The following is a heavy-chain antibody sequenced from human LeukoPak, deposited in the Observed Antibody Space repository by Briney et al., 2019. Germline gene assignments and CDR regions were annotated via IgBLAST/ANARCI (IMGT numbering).Heavy chain of an antibody. CDR3: AKDTVLFSGSYVFDY. V-gene: IGHV3-30*02. D-gene: IGHD1-26*01. CDR2: IRYDGSNK. Sequence: GGSLRLSCAASGFTFSSYGMHWVRQAPGKGLEWVAFIRYDGSNKYYADSVKGRFTISRDNSKNTLYLQMNSLRAEDTAVYYCAKDTVLFSGSYVFDYWGQGTLVTVSS. CDR1: GFTFSSYG. J-gene: IGHJ4*02.